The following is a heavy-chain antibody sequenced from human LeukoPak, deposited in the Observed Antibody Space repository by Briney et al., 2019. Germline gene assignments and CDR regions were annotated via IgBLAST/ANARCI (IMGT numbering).Heavy chain of an antibody. Sequence: RAGGSLRLSCAASGFTFDDYGMSWVRQAPGKGLEWVSGINWNGGSTGYADSVKGRFTISRDNAKNSLYLQMNSLRAEDTALYYCARVLYCYDSSGYFDYWGQGTLVTVSS. CDR2: INWNGGST. CDR3: ARVLYCYDSSGYFDY. CDR1: GFTFDDYG. J-gene: IGHJ4*02. D-gene: IGHD3-22*01. V-gene: IGHV3-20*04.